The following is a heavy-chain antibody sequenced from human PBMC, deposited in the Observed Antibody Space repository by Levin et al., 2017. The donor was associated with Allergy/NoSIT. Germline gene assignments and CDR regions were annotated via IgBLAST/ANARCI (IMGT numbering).Heavy chain of an antibody. CDR2: FSGRGGGT. J-gene: IGHJ4*02. V-gene: IGHV3-23*01. Sequence: SGGSLRLSCVASGFTFSSYGMSWVRQAPGKGLEWVSAFSGRGGGTYYADSVKGRFTISRDNSKNTLFLQMGSLRAEDTAVYYCAKRSTSTSGFFDYWGRGTLVTVSS. CDR1: GFTFSSYG. D-gene: IGHD2-2*01. CDR3: AKRSTSTSGFFDY.